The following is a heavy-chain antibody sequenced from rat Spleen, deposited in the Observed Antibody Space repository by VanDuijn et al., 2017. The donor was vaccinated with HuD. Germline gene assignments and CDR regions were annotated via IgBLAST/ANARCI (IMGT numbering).Heavy chain of an antibody. CDR2: VQNGGST. D-gene: IGHD1-11*01. Sequence: QVRLKESGPGLVQPSQTLSLTCTVSGFSLTAFHVHWVRQPPGKGLEWMGRVQNGGSTDYNSALKSRLSISRDTSKSQVFLKMNSLQTDDSGTYYCATATEGPYVMDAWGQGASVTVSS. V-gene: IGHV2-27*01. J-gene: IGHJ4*01. CDR3: ATATEGPYVMDA. CDR1: GFSLTAFH.